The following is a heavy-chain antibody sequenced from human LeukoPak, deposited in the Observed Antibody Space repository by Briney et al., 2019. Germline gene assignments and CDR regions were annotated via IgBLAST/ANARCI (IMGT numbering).Heavy chain of an antibody. V-gene: IGHV4-59*08. D-gene: IGHD6-19*01. CDR1: GASINLYY. CDR3: ARRPAVAASPFDY. CDR2: TYYSGTT. J-gene: IGHJ4*02. Sequence: SETLSLTCTVSGASINLYYWGWVRQTPGKGLEYIGFTYYSGTTNYNPTLKSRVTMSVDTSQNQFSLKMTSVTAADTAIYYCARRPAVAASPFDYWGRGTLVTVSS.